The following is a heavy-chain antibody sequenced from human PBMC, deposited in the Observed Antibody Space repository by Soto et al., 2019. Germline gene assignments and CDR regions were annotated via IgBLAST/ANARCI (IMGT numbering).Heavy chain of an antibody. J-gene: IGHJ4*02. V-gene: IGHV4-59*01. CDR1: GGSISRYY. CDR3: ARWGRREPLDY. D-gene: IGHD1-26*01. Sequence: QVQLQESGPGLVKPSETLSLPCTGSGGSISRYYWSWIRQPPGKGLEWIGSIYYSGSTNYNTSLESRIIISVDTYQKQFSLKLSSVTDADAAVCSCARWGRREPLDYWVQDTLVIVSS. CDR2: IYYSGST.